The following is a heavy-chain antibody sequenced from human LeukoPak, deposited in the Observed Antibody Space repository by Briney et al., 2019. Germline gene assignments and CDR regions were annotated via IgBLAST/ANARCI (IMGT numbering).Heavy chain of an antibody. Sequence: SVKVSCKASGGTFSSYAISWVRQAPGQGLEWMGGIIPIFGTANYAQKFQGRVTITTDESTSTAYMELSSLRSEDTAVYYCARGPNTDTYYYYYMDVWGKGTTVTVSS. CDR1: GGTFSSYA. D-gene: IGHD3-9*01. CDR3: ARGPNTDTYYYYYMDV. CDR2: IIPIFGTA. V-gene: IGHV1-69*05. J-gene: IGHJ6*03.